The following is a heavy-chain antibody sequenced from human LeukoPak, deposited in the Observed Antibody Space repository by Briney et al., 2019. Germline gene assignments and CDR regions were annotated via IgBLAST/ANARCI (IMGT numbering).Heavy chain of an antibody. CDR2: MNQAGNEK. Sequence: GGSLRLSCAASGFAFSRYWMSWIRQAPGKGLEWVANMNQAGNEKYYVDSVEGRFTIPRDNAKSSLYLQMNSLRAEDTAIYYCACPRGWHGYGAYDIWGQGTMVTVSS. V-gene: IGHV3-7*05. D-gene: IGHD6-19*01. J-gene: IGHJ3*02. CDR3: ACPRGWHGYGAYDI. CDR1: GFAFSRYW.